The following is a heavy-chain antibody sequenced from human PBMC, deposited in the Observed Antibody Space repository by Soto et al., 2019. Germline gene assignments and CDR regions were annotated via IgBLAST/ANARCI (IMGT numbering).Heavy chain of an antibody. CDR1: GGSISGDYY. CDR3: ARQFSSSYYYDSSGYYLDY. CDR2: VYHTGST. V-gene: IGHV4-30-4*01. D-gene: IGHD3-22*01. Sequence: SETLSLTCTVSGGSISGDYYWNWIRQAPGKGLEWIGYVYHTGSTYYNPSLKSRVTISVDTSKNQFSLKLSSVTAADTAVYYCARQFSSSYYYDSSGYYLDYWGQGTLVTVSS. J-gene: IGHJ4*02.